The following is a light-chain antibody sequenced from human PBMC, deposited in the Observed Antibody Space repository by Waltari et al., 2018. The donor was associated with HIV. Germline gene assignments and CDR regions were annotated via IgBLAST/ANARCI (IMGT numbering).Light chain of an antibody. J-gene: IGLJ2*01. V-gene: IGLV2-14*03. Sequence: QSALTQPASVTGSPGQSITISCTGISTDVVIHDSNYVSWYQSHPGKVPKLLIYDVSNRPSGVSHRCSGSKSGSTAFLTISGRQPEDEAIYDCTSYTSTPITTGVVFGGGTQLTVL. CDR2: DVS. CDR3: TSYTSTPITTGVV. CDR1: STDVVIHDSNY.